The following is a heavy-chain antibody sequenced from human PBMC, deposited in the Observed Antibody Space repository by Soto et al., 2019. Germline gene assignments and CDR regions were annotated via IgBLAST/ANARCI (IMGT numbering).Heavy chain of an antibody. CDR2: ISAYNGNT. D-gene: IGHD2-2*01. CDR3: AREPLNNYQLLHNWFDP. Sequence: ASVKVSCKASGYTFTSYGISWVRQALGQGLEWMGWISAYNGNTNYAQKLQGRVTMTTDTSTSTAYMELRSLRSDDTAVYYCAREPLNNYQLLHNWFDPWGQGTLVTVSS. CDR1: GYTFTSYG. J-gene: IGHJ5*02. V-gene: IGHV1-18*01.